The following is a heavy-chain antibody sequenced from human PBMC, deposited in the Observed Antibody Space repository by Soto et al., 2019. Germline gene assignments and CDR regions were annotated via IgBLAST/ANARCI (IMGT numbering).Heavy chain of an antibody. J-gene: IGHJ4*02. V-gene: IGHV3-73*02. Sequence: EVQLVESGGGLVQPGGSLKLSCAASGFTFSDSAMHWVRQASGKGLEGVGRIRSKVNTYATAYAASVKGRFTISRDDSMNTAYLQMNSLKTEDTAVYYCTRRRDWTAMDPLDYWGQGTLVTVSS. CDR2: IRSKVNTYAT. D-gene: IGHD5-18*01. CDR1: GFTFSDSA. CDR3: TRRRDWTAMDPLDY.